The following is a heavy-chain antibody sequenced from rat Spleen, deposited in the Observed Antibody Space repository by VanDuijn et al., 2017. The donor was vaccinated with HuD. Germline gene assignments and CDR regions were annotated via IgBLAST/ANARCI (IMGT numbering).Heavy chain of an antibody. CDR3: GRGADRYYVMDA. Sequence: QVQLQQSGAELAKPGSSVKISCKASGYTFTSYDISWIKQTTGQGLEFIGYINTGSGDTYYDEKFKGKATLTVDKSSSTAFLQLSSLTPEDTAVYYCGRGADRYYVMDAWGQGASVTVSS. CDR1: GYTFTSYD. V-gene: IGHV1-57*01. J-gene: IGHJ4*01. CDR2: INTGSGDT.